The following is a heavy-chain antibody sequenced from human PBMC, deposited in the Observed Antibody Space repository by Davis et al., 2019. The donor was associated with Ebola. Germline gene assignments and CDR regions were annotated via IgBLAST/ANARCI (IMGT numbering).Heavy chain of an antibody. CDR1: GFTFSSNW. D-gene: IGHD4-17*01. Sequence: PGGSLRLSCAVSGFTFSSNWMSWVRQAPGKGLEWVGRIKSKIEGGTTDYAAPVKGRFTISRDNSDNMLFLQMTSLRGDDTAVYYCVREQYGEIYFDSWGQGKLVTVSS. CDR2: IKSKIEGGTT. CDR3: VREQYGEIYFDS. V-gene: IGHV3-15*01. J-gene: IGHJ4*02.